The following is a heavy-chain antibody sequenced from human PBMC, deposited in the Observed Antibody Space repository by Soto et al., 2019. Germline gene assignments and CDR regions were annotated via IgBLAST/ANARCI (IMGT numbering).Heavy chain of an antibody. CDR2: IYPGDSDT. V-gene: IGHV5-51*01. Sequence: GESLKISCKGSGDSFTSYWIGWVRQMPGKGLEWMGIIYPGDSDTRYSPSFQGQVTISADKSISTAYLQWSSLKAPDTAMYYCARQAYYDFWSGYSRADSHIWGQGTMVTV. J-gene: IGHJ3*02. CDR1: GDSFTSYW. CDR3: ARQAYYDFWSGYSRADSHI. D-gene: IGHD3-3*01.